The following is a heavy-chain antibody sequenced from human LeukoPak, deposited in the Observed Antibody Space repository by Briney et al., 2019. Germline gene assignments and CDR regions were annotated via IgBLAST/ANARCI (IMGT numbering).Heavy chain of an antibody. Sequence: PGGSLRLSCAASGFTVSSNYMSWIRQPPGKGLEWIGSIYYSGSTYYNPSLKSRVTISVDTSKNQFSLKLSSVTAADTAVYYCARWTTANWFDPWGQGTLVTVSS. D-gene: IGHD4-17*01. CDR3: ARWTTANWFDP. CDR2: IYYSGST. V-gene: IGHV4-39*01. J-gene: IGHJ5*02. CDR1: GFTVSSNY.